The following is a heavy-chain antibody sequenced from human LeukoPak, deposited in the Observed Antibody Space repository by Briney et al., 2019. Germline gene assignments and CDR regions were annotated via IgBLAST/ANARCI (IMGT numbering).Heavy chain of an antibody. J-gene: IGHJ4*02. V-gene: IGHV3-7*01. CDR3: ARALITKYSGSYYVGY. CDR2: IKQDGSEK. Sequence: GGSLRLSCAASGFTFYSYAMNWVRQTPGKGLEWVANIKQDGSEKYYVDSVKGRFTISRDNAKNSLYLQMNSLRAEDTAVYYCARALITKYSGSYYVGYWGQGTLVTVSS. CDR1: GFTFYSYA. D-gene: IGHD1-26*01.